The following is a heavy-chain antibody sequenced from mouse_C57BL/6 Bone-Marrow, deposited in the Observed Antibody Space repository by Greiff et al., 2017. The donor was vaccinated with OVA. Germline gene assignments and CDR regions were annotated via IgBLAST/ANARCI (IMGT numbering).Heavy chain of an antibody. Sequence: EVQGVESGGDLVKPGGSLKLSCAASGFTFSSYGMSWVRQTPDKRLEWVATISSGGSYTYYPDSVKGRFTISRDNAKNTLYLQLSSLKSEDTAMYYCARQGITTVSHYWGQGTTLTVSS. CDR1: GFTFSSYG. V-gene: IGHV5-6*01. D-gene: IGHD1-1*01. CDR3: ARQGITTVSHY. J-gene: IGHJ2*01. CDR2: ISSGGSYT.